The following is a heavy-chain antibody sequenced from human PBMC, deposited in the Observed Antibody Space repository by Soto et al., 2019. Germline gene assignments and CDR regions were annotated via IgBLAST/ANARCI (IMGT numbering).Heavy chain of an antibody. J-gene: IGHJ3*02. CDR3: ARDPTTVVTSDAFDI. CDR2: ILYDGSNK. CDR1: GFTFSSYS. Sequence: GGSLRLSCAASGFTFSSYSMNWVRQAPGKGLEWVAVILYDGSNKYYADSVKGRFTISRDNSKNTLYLQMNSLRAEDTAVYYCARDPTTVVTSDAFDIWGQGTMVTVSS. V-gene: IGHV3-33*08. D-gene: IGHD4-17*01.